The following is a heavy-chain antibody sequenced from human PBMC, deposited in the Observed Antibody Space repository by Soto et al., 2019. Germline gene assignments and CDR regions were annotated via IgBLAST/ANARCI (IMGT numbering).Heavy chain of an antibody. D-gene: IGHD3-10*01. Sequence: ASVMVSCKASGYTFTSYAMRWVSQAPGQRLEWMGWINAGNGNTKYSQKFQGRVTITRDTSASTAYMELSSLRSEDTAVYYCARVGLLWFGEVGYGMDVWGQGTTVTVSS. CDR1: GYTFTSYA. CDR3: ARVGLLWFGEVGYGMDV. J-gene: IGHJ6*02. V-gene: IGHV1-3*01. CDR2: INAGNGNT.